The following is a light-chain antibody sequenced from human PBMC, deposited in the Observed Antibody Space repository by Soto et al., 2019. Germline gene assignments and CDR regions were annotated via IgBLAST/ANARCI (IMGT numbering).Light chain of an antibody. V-gene: IGKV1-39*01. J-gene: IGKJ2*01. CDR2: AAS. CDR1: QSISSY. CDR3: QQYNSYPYT. Sequence: DIQMTQSPSSLSASVGDRVTITCRASQSISSYLNWYQQKPGKAPKLLIYAASSLQSGVPSRFSDSGSGTEFTLTISSLQPDDFATYYCQQYNSYPYTFGQGTKVDIK.